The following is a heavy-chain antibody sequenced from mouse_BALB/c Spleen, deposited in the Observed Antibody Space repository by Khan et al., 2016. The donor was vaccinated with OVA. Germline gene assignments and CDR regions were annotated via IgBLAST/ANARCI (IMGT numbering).Heavy chain of an antibody. V-gene: IGHV5-6-4*01. CDR3: PRHGGYYGHNRYFDY. CDR1: GFSFSSYS. Sequence: EVELVESGGGLVRPGGSLKLSCAASGFSFSSYSMSWVRQTPEKRLEWVATISTGGTYTYYPDSVKGRFTISRDNSKNTLYLQMSSLKSEDTAMYYRPRHGGYYGHNRYFDYWGQGTTLTVSS. D-gene: IGHD1-1*01. CDR2: ISTGGTYT. J-gene: IGHJ2*01.